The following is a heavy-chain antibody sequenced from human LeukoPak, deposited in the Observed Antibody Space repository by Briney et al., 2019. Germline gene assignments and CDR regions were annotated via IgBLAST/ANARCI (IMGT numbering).Heavy chain of an antibody. CDR1: GYTFTGYY. V-gene: IGHV1-2*02. Sequence: ASVTVSCKASGYTFTGYYMHWLRQAPGQGLEWMGWINPNSGDTNYAQKFQGRVTMASDTSISTAYMELSRLRSDDTAVYYCAKAAAATPYWGQGTLVTVSS. CDR2: INPNSGDT. D-gene: IGHD6-13*01. J-gene: IGHJ4*02. CDR3: AKAAAATPY.